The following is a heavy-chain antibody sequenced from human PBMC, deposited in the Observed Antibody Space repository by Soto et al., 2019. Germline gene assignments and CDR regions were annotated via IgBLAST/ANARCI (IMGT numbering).Heavy chain of an antibody. CDR1: GFTFSDYY. CDR2: ISSSGSTI. D-gene: IGHD3-22*01. Sequence: GGSLRLSCAASGFTFSDYYMSWIRQAPGKGLEWVSYISSSGSTIYYADSVKGRFTISRDNAKNSLYLQMNSLRAEDTAVYYCARDIGDYYDSSGYYGGFDPWGQGTLVTVSS. CDR3: ARDIGDYYDSSGYYGGFDP. V-gene: IGHV3-11*01. J-gene: IGHJ5*02.